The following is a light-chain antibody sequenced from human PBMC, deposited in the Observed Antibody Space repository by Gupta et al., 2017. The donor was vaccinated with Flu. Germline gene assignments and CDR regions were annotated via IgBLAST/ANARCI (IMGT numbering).Light chain of an antibody. Sequence: GERVTLSCRASQFITNTLAWYQQKPGQSPRLLIYRASTRATGIPARFSGWGSGTEFTLTISSLQSEDFAVYYCQQYNNWLVTFGQGTRLEIK. J-gene: IGKJ5*01. CDR3: QQYNNWLVT. CDR2: RAS. V-gene: IGKV3-15*01. CDR1: QFITNT.